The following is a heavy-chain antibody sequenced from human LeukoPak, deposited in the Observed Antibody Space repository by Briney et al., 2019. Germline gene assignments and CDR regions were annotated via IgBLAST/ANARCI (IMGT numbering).Heavy chain of an antibody. CDR2: IYPGDSDT. J-gene: IGHJ4*02. D-gene: IGHD2-2*01. CDR3: ARRQGCSSTSCPPDS. Sequence: PGESLQISCRGSGYSFTTYWIGWVRQMPGKGLEWTGIIYPGDSDTRYSPSFQGQVTMSADKSINTAYLQWSSLKTSDTAMYYCARRQGCSSTSCPPDSWGQGTLVTVSS. V-gene: IGHV5-51*01. CDR1: GYSFTTYW.